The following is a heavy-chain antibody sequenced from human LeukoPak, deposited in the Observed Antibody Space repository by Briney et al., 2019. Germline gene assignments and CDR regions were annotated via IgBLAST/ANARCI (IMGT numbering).Heavy chain of an antibody. CDR3: ARAGHYDFWSGYLPDGMDV. D-gene: IGHD3-3*01. J-gene: IGHJ6*02. CDR2: IYYSGST. Sequence: PSETLSLTCSVSGGSISSYYWSWIRQPPGKGLEWIGYIYYSGSTNYNPSLKSRVTISVDTPKNQFSLKLSSVTAADTAVYYCARAGHYDFWSGYLPDGMDVWGQGTTVTVSS. V-gene: IGHV4-59*01. CDR1: GGSISSYY.